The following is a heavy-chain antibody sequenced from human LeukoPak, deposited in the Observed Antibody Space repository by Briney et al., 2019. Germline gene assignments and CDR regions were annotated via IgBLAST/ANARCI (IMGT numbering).Heavy chain of an antibody. J-gene: IGHJ4*02. CDR1: GFTFSSYA. Sequence: GGTLRLSCAASGFTFSSYAMSWVRQAPGKGLEWVSAISGSGGSTYYADSVQGTFTNSRDNSKHTLYLQMNSRRGEDTAVYYCARDCGGDCYYDYWGQGTLVTVSS. CDR3: ARDCGGDCYYDY. CDR2: ISGSGGST. V-gene: IGHV3-23*01. D-gene: IGHD2-21*01.